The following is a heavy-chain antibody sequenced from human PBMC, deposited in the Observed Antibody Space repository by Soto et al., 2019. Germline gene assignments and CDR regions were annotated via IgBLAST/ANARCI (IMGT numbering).Heavy chain of an antibody. D-gene: IGHD4-17*01. CDR3: AATRLREGAGWLDP. V-gene: IGHV4-39*01. J-gene: IGHJ5*02. Sequence: PGETLCLTCSVSGCTISCGSYYWARIHHPQRKEHEWIGSSHFTERSDDSGGSAFNPSLQSRVTISEDTSKNQFALKLRSVTAADTAIYYFAATRLREGAGWLDPWGQGTLVTVSS. CDR2: SHFTERSDDSGGS. CDR1: GCTISCGSYY.